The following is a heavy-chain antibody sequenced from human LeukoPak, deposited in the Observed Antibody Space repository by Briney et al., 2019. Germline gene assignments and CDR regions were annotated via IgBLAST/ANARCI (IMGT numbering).Heavy chain of an antibody. D-gene: IGHD1-14*01. V-gene: IGHV1-69*04. CDR2: IIPIFGIA. J-gene: IGHJ4*02. CDR1: GGTFSSYA. CDR3: ARLLNPNDY. Sequence: SVKVSCKASGGTFSSYAISWVRQAPGQWLEWMGRIIPIFGIANYAQKFQGRVTITADKSTSTAYMELSSLRSEDTAVYYCARLLNPNDYWGQGTLVTVSS.